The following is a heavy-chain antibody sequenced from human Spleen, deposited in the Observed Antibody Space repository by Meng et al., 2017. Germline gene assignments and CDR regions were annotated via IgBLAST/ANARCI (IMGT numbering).Heavy chain of an antibody. CDR1: GFSFSTYA. CDR3: ARVNSDYLRLDY. Sequence: GESLKISCVASGFSFSTYAMSWVRQAPGKGLEWVSGIGNPADDSFYADSVKGQFTISRDNSKNTLSLQMNSLRAEDTALYYCARVNSDYLRLDYWGQGTLVTVSS. D-gene: IGHD4-11*01. J-gene: IGHJ4*02. CDR2: IGNPADDS. V-gene: IGHV3-23*01.